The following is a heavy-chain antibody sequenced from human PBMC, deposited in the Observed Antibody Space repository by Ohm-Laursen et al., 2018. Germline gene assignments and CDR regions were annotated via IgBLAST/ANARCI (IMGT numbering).Heavy chain of an antibody. CDR1: GYSIRSGYF. V-gene: IGHV4-38-2*01. J-gene: IGHJ5*02. Sequence: SETLSLTCAVSGYSIRSGYFWGWIRQPPGKGLEWIGTIYHSGSTYYNPSLKSRVTISVDTSKNQFSLKLSSVTAADTALYYCARGLWWFDPWGQGTLVTVSS. CDR3: ARGLWWFDP. CDR2: IYHSGST.